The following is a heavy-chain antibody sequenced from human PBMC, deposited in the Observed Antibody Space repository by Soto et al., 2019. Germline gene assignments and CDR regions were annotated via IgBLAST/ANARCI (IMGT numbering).Heavy chain of an antibody. CDR1: GFTFGDYW. V-gene: IGHV3-74*03. CDR2: MTGDGRTT. CDR3: ATAEVDY. Sequence: GGSLRLSCSASGFTFGDYWMHWVRQPPGKGPEWVSRMTGDGRTTQYADSVKGRFTASRDNAKSTLYLQMNSLRAEDTAVYYCATAEVDYWGPGTLVTVSS. J-gene: IGHJ4*02.